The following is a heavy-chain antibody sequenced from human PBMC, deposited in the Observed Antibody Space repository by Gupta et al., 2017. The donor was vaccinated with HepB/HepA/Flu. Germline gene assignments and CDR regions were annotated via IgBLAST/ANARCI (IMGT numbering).Heavy chain of an antibody. Sequence: QVQLAQSGAVVKKPGSSVRVSCRASGGTFDSYTIYWVRQAPGQGLEWMGGIIPGFDTTNYAQKFQGRLTITADESTSTAYMELSSLRSEDTAVYYCAREGGNQRLSGVTYYYMDIWGKGTTVTVSS. CDR2: IIPGFDTT. D-gene: IGHD4-23*01. CDR1: GGTFDSYT. CDR3: AREGGNQRLSGVTYYYMDI. V-gene: IGHV1-69*01. J-gene: IGHJ6*03.